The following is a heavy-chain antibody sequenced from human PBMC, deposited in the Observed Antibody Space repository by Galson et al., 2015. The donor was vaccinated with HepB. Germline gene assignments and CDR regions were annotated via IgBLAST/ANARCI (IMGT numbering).Heavy chain of an antibody. CDR2: IDGAGGYT. J-gene: IGHJ4*02. Sequence: SLRLSCAASGFTFTHHVMNWVRQAPGKGLEWVSAIDGAGGYTDSADSVKGRFIFSRDNSRNTLFLQMNSLRADDTAIYYCARRATVGTTIDYWGQGVLVIVPS. CDR3: ARRATVGTTIDY. V-gene: IGHV3-23*01. CDR1: GFTFTHHV. D-gene: IGHD1-7*01.